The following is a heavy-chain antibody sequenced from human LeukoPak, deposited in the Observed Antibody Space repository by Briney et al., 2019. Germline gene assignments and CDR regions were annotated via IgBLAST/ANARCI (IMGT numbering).Heavy chain of an antibody. J-gene: IGHJ4*02. D-gene: IGHD4-17*01. CDR2: INHSGST. Sequence: PSETLSLTCAVYGGSFSGYYWSWIRQPPGKGLEWIGEINHSGSTNYNPSLKSRVTISVDTSKNQFSLKLSSVTAADTAVYYCARHIATVYYFDYWGQGTLVTVSS. CDR3: ARHIATVYYFDY. V-gene: IGHV4-34*01. CDR1: GGSFSGYY.